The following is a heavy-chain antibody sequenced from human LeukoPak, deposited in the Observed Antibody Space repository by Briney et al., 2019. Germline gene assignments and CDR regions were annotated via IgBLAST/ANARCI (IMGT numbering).Heavy chain of an antibody. CDR2: IYYSGNT. CDR3: ARGWYSGSYRFDY. V-gene: IGHV4-59*01. D-gene: IGHD1-26*01. J-gene: IGHJ4*02. CDR1: DGSLTSYY. Sequence: SETLSLTCTVSDGSLTSYYWSWIRQPPGKGLEWIGYIYYSGNTNYNPSLKNRVTMSVDTSKNQFSLKVSTVTAADTAVYYCARGWYSGSYRFDYWGQGTLVTVSS.